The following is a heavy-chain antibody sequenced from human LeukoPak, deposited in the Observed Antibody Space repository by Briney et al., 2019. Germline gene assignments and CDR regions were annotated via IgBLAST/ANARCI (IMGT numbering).Heavy chain of an antibody. J-gene: IGHJ5*02. CDR1: GFTFSSYS. CDR2: VSSSGSYI. Sequence: GGSPRLSCAASGFTFSSYSMNWVRQAPGKGLEWVSSVSSSGSYIYYADSVKGRFTISRDNAKNSLYLQMNSLRAEDTAVYYCARGRGGYCSSTSCSNNWFDPWGQGTLVTVSS. V-gene: IGHV3-21*01. CDR3: ARGRGGYCSSTSCSNNWFDP. D-gene: IGHD2-2*01.